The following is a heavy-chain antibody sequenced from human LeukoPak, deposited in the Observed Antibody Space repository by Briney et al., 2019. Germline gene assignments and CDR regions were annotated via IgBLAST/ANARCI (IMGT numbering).Heavy chain of an antibody. V-gene: IGHV3-30*02. D-gene: IGHD3-22*01. CDR2: IRYDGSNT. CDR3: AREASSGYPFDY. Sequence: GGSLRLSCAASGFIFSSYGMHWVRQAPGKGLEWVAFIRYDGSNTYYADSVKGRFTISRDNSKNSLYLQMNSLRAEDTAVYYCAREASSGYPFDYWGQGTLVTVSS. CDR1: GFIFSSYG. J-gene: IGHJ4*02.